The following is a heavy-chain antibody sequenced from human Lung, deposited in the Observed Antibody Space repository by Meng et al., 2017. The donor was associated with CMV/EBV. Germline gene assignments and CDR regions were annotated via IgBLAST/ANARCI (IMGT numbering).Heavy chain of an antibody. CDR3: LRRSGGSV. CDR1: GDSITNPNW. V-gene: IGHV4-4*02. J-gene: IGHJ1*01. D-gene: IGHD3-10*01. CDR2: IPHRGSS. Sequence: QGQLRGSGPALVNPSETLSLSCAVSGDSITNPNWGACVRQPPGKGLGWIGEIPHRGSSAYNPSLKSRVSMSIDKSKNQFSLKLTSVTAADTAVYHCLRRSGGSVWGQGTLVTVSS.